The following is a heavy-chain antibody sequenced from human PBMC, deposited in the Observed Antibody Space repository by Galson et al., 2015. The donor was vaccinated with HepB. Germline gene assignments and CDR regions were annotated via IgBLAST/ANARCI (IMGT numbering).Heavy chain of an antibody. CDR2: IDPRDSNT. Sequence: QSGAEVKKPGESLRISCSGSGYSFTSYWISWVRQMPGKGLEWMGTIDPRDSNTNYSPSFQGHVTISADKSISTAYLQWSSLKASDTAMYYCARVPSEFCSGGSCFYFDYWGQGTLLTVSS. CDR3: ARVPSEFCSGGSCFYFDY. CDR1: GYSFTSYW. V-gene: IGHV5-10-1*01. J-gene: IGHJ4*02. D-gene: IGHD2-15*01.